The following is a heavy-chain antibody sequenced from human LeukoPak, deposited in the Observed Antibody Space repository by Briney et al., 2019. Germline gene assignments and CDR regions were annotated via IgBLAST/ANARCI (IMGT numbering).Heavy chain of an antibody. CDR3: ARDDSYSSGLHDAFDI. CDR2: IWYDGSNK. Sequence: GGSLRLSCAASGFTFSSYGMHWVRQAPGKGLEWVAVIWYDGSNKYYADSVKGRFTISRDNAKNSLYLQMNSLRAEDTAVYYCARDDSYSSGLHDAFDIWGQGTMVTVSS. D-gene: IGHD6-19*01. V-gene: IGHV3-33*01. CDR1: GFTFSSYG. J-gene: IGHJ3*02.